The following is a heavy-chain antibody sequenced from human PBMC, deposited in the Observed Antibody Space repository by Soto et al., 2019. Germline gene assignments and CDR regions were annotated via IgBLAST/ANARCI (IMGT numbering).Heavy chain of an antibody. D-gene: IGHD5-18*01. CDR3: ARHRPIALDTASNGMDV. CDR2: IYPGDSDT. Sequence: PGESLKISCKGSGYSFTSYWIGWVRQMPGKGLEWMGIIYPGDSDTRYSPSFQGQVTISADKSISTAYLQWSSLKASDTAMYFCARHRPIALDTASNGMDVWGQGTTVTVSS. J-gene: IGHJ6*02. V-gene: IGHV5-51*01. CDR1: GYSFTSYW.